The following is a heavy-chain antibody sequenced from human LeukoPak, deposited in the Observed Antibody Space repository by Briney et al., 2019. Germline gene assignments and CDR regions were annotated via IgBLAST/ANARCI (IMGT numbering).Heavy chain of an antibody. CDR3: TTGSPYCSGGSCYRRGAGDY. CDR1: GFIFSNAW. J-gene: IGHJ4*02. CDR2: IKSKTDCGTT. D-gene: IGHD2-15*01. V-gene: IGHV3-15*01. Sequence: GGSLRLSCAASGFIFSNAWMSWVRQAPGKGLEWVGRIKSKTDCGTTDYAAPVKGRFTISRDDSKNTLYLQMNSLKTEDTAVYYCTTGSPYCSGGSCYRRGAGDYWGQGTLVTVSS.